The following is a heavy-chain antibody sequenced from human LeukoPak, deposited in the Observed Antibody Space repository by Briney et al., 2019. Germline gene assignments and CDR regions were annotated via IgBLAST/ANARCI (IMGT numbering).Heavy chain of an antibody. D-gene: IGHD4-11*01. CDR3: AKFGTVARQYFGY. J-gene: IGHJ4*02. Sequence: GGSLRLSCAASGFTFSSYAMSWVRQAPGKGLEWVSSIGSSGDSTYYADSVEGRFTISRDNSKNTLFLQMNSLRVEDTAIYYCAKFGTVARQYFGYWGQGTLVTVSS. CDR2: IGSSGDST. CDR1: GFTFSSYA. V-gene: IGHV3-23*01.